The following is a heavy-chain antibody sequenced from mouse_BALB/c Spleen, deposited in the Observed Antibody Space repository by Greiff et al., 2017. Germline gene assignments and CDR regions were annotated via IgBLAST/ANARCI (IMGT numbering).Heavy chain of an antibody. J-gene: IGHJ3*01. V-gene: IGHV1-5*01. Sequence: VQLKESGTVLARPGASVKMSCKASGYSFTSYWMHWVKQRPGQGLEWIGAIYPGNSDTSYNQKFKGKAKLTAVTSASTAYMELSSLTNEDSAVYYCTRGDYYGSSPWFAYWGQGTLVTVSA. CDR2: IYPGNSDT. CDR1: GYSFTSYW. CDR3: TRGDYYGSSPWFAY. D-gene: IGHD1-1*01.